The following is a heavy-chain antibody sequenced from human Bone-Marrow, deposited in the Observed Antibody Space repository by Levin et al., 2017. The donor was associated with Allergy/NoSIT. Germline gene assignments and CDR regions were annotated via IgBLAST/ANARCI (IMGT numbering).Heavy chain of an antibody. CDR1: GFTFDDYA. CDR3: AKDYGTGIPYYYGVAV. D-gene: IGHD3/OR15-3a*01. V-gene: IGHV3-9*01. J-gene: IGHJ6*02. CDR2: TIWNSGKT. Sequence: PGESLKISCAASGFTFDDYAMHWVRQVPGKGLEWVSGTIWNSGKTVYADSVKGRFAMSRDNAKKSLYLQMNSLRVEDTALYYCAKDYGTGIPYYYGVAVWGQGTTVTVSS.